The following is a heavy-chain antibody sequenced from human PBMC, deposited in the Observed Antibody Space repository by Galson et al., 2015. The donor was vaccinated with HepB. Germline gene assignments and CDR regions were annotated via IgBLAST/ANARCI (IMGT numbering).Heavy chain of an antibody. D-gene: IGHD4-11*01. CDR1: GFTVSTHW. V-gene: IGHV3-7*01. J-gene: IGHJ5*02. Sequence: SLRLSCAASGFTVSTHWMNWVRQAPGKGLEWVANMNHDGSVKYYVDSVKGRFTISRDNAKNSLYLQMNSLRVEDTAVYYCAREDYTNPSGFDPWGQGTLVTVSS. CDR2: MNHDGSVK. CDR3: AREDYTNPSGFDP.